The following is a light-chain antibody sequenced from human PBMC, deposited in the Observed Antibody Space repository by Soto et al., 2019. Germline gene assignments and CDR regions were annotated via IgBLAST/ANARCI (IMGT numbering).Light chain of an antibody. J-gene: IGKJ1*01. CDR2: GAS. CDR1: QSVSSSY. V-gene: IGKV3-20*01. Sequence: EIVLTQSPGTLSLSPGERATLSCRASQSVSSSYFAWYQQKPGQAPRLLIYGASSRATGIPDRFSGSGSGTDFTLTISGLEAEDFAVYYCQQYGSSPPWTFGQGTKVEIK. CDR3: QQYGSSPPWT.